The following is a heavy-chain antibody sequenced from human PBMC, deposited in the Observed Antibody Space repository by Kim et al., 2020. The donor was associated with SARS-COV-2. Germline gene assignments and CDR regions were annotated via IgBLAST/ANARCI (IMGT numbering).Heavy chain of an antibody. J-gene: IGHJ1*01. D-gene: IGHD2-2*01. CDR3: AKGRSPSCYSVMQH. CDR2: ICGSGSGGNT. V-gene: IGHV3-23*01. CDR1: GFTFSSYA. Sequence: GGSLRLSCAASGFTFSSYALSWVRQAPGKGLEWVSVICGSGSGGNTYYADSVKGRFTISRDDSKSTLFLQMNSLRAEDTAVYYCAKGRSPSCYSVMQHWG.